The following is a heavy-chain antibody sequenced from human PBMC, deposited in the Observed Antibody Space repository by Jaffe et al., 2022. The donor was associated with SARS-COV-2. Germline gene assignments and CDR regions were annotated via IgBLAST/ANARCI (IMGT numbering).Heavy chain of an antibody. J-gene: IGHJ4*02. D-gene: IGHD2-2*01. CDR2: ISGSGGST. Sequence: EVQLLESGGGLVQPGGSLRLSCAASGFTFSSYAMSWVRQAPGKGLEWVSAISGSGGSTYYADSVKGRFTISRDNSKNTLYLQMNSLRAEDTAVYYCAKDSMSYCSSTSCQSNGGIDYWGQGTLVTVSS. CDR1: GFTFSSYA. V-gene: IGHV3-23*01. CDR3: AKDSMSYCSSTSCQSNGGIDY.